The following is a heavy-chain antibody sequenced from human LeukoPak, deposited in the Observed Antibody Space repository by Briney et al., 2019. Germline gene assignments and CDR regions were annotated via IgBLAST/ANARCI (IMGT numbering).Heavy chain of an antibody. D-gene: IGHD4-17*01. CDR1: GFTSSSYA. Sequence: PGGSLRLSCAASGFTSSSYAMSWVRQAPGRGLEWVSAISGSGGSTYYADSVKGRFTISRDNSKNTLYLQMNSLRAEDTAVYYCAKDRLTVTTDSSWFDPWGQGTLVTVSS. V-gene: IGHV3-23*01. CDR2: ISGSGGST. CDR3: AKDRLTVTTDSSWFDP. J-gene: IGHJ5*02.